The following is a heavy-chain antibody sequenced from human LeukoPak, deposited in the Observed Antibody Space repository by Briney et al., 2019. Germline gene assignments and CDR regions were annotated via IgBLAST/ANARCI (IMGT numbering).Heavy chain of an antibody. J-gene: IGHJ4*02. Sequence: GGSLRLSCAASGFTFISYGMHWVRQAPGKGLEWVAVIWNDGHNKYYADSVNGRFTISRDNSKNTLYLQMNSLRAEDTAVYYCARGTSRLDYWGQGTLVTVSS. CDR1: GFTFISYG. D-gene: IGHD2-2*01. CDR2: IWNDGHNK. V-gene: IGHV3-33*01. CDR3: ARGTSRLDY.